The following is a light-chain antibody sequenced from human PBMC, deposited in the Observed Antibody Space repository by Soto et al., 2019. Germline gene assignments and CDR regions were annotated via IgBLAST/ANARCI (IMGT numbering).Light chain of an antibody. CDR1: QSISGW. CDR3: QQYDSYALT. V-gene: IGKV1-5*03. J-gene: IGKJ4*01. Sequence: DIQMTQSPSTLSASVGDRVTITCLASQSISGWLAWYQQKPGKAPKLLIYKASSLESGVPSRFSGSGSGTEFTLTISSLQPDDFATYYCQQYDSYALTFGGGTKVEIK. CDR2: KAS.